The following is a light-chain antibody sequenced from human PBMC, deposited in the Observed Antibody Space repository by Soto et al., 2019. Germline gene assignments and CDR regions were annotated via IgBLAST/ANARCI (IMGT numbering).Light chain of an antibody. V-gene: IGKV1-6*01. Sequence: AIQMTQSPSSLSASVGDSITITCRASQDIRSDLGWYQQKPGRAPKLLIYDASSLQSGVPSRFSGSGSGTDFTLTISSLQPEDFATYFCLQDHNYPLTFGGGTKV. CDR2: DAS. CDR3: LQDHNYPLT. CDR1: QDIRSD. J-gene: IGKJ4*01.